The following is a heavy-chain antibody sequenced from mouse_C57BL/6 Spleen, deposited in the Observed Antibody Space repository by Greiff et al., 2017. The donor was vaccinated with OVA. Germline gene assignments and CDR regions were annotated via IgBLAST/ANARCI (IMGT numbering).Heavy chain of an antibody. Sequence: QVQLQQPGTELVKPGASVKLSCKASGYTFTSSWMHWVKPRPGQGLEWIGNINPSNGGPNYNEKFKSKAPLTVDKSSSTAYMQLSSLTSEDSAVDYCVSPDGYYEGAMDYWGQGTSVTVSS. CDR3: VSPDGYYEGAMDY. CDR1: GYTFTSSW. CDR2: INPSNGGP. V-gene: IGHV1-53*01. D-gene: IGHD2-3*01. J-gene: IGHJ4*01.